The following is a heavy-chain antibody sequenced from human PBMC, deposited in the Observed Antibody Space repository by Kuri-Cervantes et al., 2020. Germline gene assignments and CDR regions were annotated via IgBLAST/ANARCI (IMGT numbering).Heavy chain of an antibody. CDR3: ARSTLIAAAYFDY. D-gene: IGHD6-13*01. CDR1: GYTFTGYY. CDR2: INPKAGTT. J-gene: IGHJ4*02. Sequence: ASVKVSCKASGYTFTGYYMHWVRQAPGQGLEWMGWINPKAGTTNYAQNFRGRVTMTRDTSISTAYMELTRLSSDDTAVYYCARSTLIAAAYFDYWGQGTLVTVSS. V-gene: IGHV1-2*02.